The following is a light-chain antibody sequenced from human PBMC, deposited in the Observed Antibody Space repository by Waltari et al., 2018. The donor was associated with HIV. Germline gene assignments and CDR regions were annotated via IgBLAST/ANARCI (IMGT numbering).Light chain of an antibody. V-gene: IGLV1-47*01. CDR3: AAWDHSLSARV. CDR1: NYNLVSNP. CDR2: RDN. J-gene: IGLJ3*02. Sequence: QSVLTQPRSASGNPGQRVTIPWSGRNYNLVSNPAYLYHQFPGAAPKLLIYRDNQRPSGVPDRFSGSKSGTSASLAISGLRSEDEADYYCAAWDHSLSARVFGGGTKMTVL.